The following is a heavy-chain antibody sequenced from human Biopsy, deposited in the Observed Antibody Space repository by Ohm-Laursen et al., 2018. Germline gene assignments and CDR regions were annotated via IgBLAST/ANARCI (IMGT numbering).Heavy chain of an antibody. D-gene: IGHD3-10*01. J-gene: IGHJ5*02. V-gene: IGHV3-23*01. CDR1: GFPFSTYA. Sequence: SLRLSCAASGFPFSTYAMSWVRQGPEKGLEWVSVVTGSGRSTYYTDSVKGRFSISRDNSKNTLYLQMNSLRVEDTAVYYCAKGRSGGTGHGNWFDPWGQGTLVIVSS. CDR2: VTGSGRST. CDR3: AKGRSGGTGHGNWFDP.